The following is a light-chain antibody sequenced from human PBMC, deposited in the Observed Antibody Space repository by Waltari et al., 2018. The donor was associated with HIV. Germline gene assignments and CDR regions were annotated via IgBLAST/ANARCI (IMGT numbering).Light chain of an antibody. CDR1: DLGRNH. CDR2: DDR. Sequence: SYVLTQPPSVSVAPGETARLTWWGSDLGRNHAHWYQQKSGQAPLLVIYDDRLRPSGIPARLAGANSGNTATLTISRVEGADEADYYCQVWENSRDQSFGPGTRVTV. CDR3: QVWENSRDQS. V-gene: IGLV3-21*01. J-gene: IGLJ1*01.